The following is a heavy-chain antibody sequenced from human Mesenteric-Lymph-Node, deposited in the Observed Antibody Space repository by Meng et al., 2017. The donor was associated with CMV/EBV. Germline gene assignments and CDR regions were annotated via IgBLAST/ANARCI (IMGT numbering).Heavy chain of an antibody. V-gene: IGHV3-7*01. D-gene: IGHD3-3*01. CDR3: ARQAIYYDFWSGSYTR. Sequence: GESLKISCAASGFTFSSYWMSWVRQAPGKGLEWVANIKQDGSEKYYVDSVKGRFTISRDNAKNSLYLQMNSLRAEDTAVYYCARQAIYYDFWSGSYTRWGQGTLVTVSS. CDR1: GFTFSSYW. J-gene: IGHJ4*02. CDR2: IKQDGSEK.